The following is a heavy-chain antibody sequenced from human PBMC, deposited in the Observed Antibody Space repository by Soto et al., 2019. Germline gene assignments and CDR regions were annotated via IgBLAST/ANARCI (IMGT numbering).Heavy chain of an antibody. CDR1: GYTFTSYA. V-gene: IGHV1-3*01. Sequence: GGSVKVSCKASGYTFTSYAMHWVRQAPGQRLEWMGWINAGNGNTKYSQKFQGRVTITRDTSASTAYMELSSLRSEDTAVYYCARAPLWELRNWFDPWGQGXLVTVYS. D-gene: IGHD1-26*01. CDR3: ARAPLWELRNWFDP. J-gene: IGHJ5*02. CDR2: INAGNGNT.